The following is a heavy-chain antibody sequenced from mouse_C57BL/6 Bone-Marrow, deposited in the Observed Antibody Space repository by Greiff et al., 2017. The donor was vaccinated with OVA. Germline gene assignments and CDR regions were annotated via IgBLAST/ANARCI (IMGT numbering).Heavy chain of an antibody. D-gene: IGHD1-2*01. Sequence: QVQLQQSGAELVKPGASVKMSCKASGYTFTSYWITWVKQRPGQGLEWIGDIYPGSGSTNYNEKFKSKATLTVDTSSSTAYMQLSSLTSEDSAVYYCARYYGEGYCAMDYWGQGTSVTVSS. J-gene: IGHJ4*01. V-gene: IGHV1-55*01. CDR3: ARYYGEGYCAMDY. CDR2: IYPGSGST. CDR1: GYTFTSYW.